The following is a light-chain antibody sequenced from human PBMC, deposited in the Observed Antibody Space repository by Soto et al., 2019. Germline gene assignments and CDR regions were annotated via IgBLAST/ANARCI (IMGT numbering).Light chain of an antibody. V-gene: IGLV2-14*01. Sequence: QAVVTQPASVSGSPGQSITISCTGTSSDIGNYDFVSWYQQVPGTAPKAMIYKVSSRPSGVSNRFSGSKSGNTASLTISGLQAEDEAYYYCSSYTTSTSFILFGGGTKLTVL. CDR2: KVS. CDR3: SSYTTSTSFIL. J-gene: IGLJ2*01. CDR1: SSDIGNYDF.